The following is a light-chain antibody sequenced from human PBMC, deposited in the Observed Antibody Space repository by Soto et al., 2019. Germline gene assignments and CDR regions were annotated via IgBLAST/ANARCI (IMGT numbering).Light chain of an antibody. J-gene: IGLJ1*01. V-gene: IGLV2-14*01. CDR1: SSDVGGYNY. CDR3: SHHTSHYTPKR. Sequence: QYALTQPASVSASPGQSITISCTGTSSDVGGYNYVSWFQQHPGKAPKLMIYEVSNRPSGVSNRFSGSKSDNTASLTISGLQAEDEVYYYCSHHTSHYTPKRLGTGT. CDR2: EVS.